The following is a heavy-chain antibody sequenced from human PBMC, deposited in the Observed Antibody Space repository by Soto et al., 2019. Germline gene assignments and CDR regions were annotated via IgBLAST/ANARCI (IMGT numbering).Heavy chain of an antibody. CDR3: ARSPRRAAAPEGFDP. V-gene: IGHV1-69*01. D-gene: IGHD2-2*01. CDR2: IITIFGTA. CDR1: GGTFSSYA. J-gene: IGHJ5*02. Sequence: QVQLVQSGAEVKKPGSSVKVSCKASGGTFSSYAISWVRQAPGQVLEWMGGIITIFGTANYAQKFQGRVTITADESTSTAHMELSSLRSEDTAVYYCARSPRRAAAPEGFDPWGQGTLVTVSS.